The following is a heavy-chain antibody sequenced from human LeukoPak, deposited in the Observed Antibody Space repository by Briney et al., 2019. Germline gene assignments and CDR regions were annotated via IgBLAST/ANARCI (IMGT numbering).Heavy chain of an antibody. J-gene: IGHJ4*02. CDR2: MSPNNGDA. D-gene: IGHD7-27*01. CDR3: ARNPPRTGDFNS. Sequence: ASVKVSCKTSGYTFTNYDINWVRQATGLGLEWLGWMSPNNGDAGYAQKFQGRVTMTRDTSTNTAYMELSALTSEDTAVYYCARNPPRTGDFNSWGQGALVTVSS. V-gene: IGHV1-8*01. CDR1: GYTFTNYD.